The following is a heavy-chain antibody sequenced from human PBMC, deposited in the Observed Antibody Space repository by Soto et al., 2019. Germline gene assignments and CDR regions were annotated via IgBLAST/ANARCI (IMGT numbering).Heavy chain of an antibody. D-gene: IGHD5-12*01. CDR1: GFTFDDYA. CDR3: AKDGHSGFPHSGYDWNYYYYMDV. J-gene: IGHJ6*03. V-gene: IGHV3-9*01. CDR2: ISWNSGSI. Sequence: GGSLRLSCAASGFTFDDYAMHWVRQAPGKGLEWVSGISWNSGSIGYADSVKGRFTISRDNAKNSLYLQMNSLRAEDTALYYCAKDGHSGFPHSGYDWNYYYYMDVWGKGTTVTVSS.